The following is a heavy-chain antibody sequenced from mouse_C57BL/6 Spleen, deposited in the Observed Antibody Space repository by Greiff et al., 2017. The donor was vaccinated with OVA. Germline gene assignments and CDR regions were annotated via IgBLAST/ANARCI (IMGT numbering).Heavy chain of an antibody. D-gene: IGHD2-4*01. CDR1: GFTFSSYA. J-gene: IGHJ4*01. CDR3: ARDGDDYDYYAMDY. V-gene: IGHV5-4*01. CDR2: ISDGGSYT. Sequence: DVMLVESGGGLVKPGGSLKLSCAASGFTFSSYAMSWVRQTPEKRLEWVATISDGGSYTYYPDNVKGRFTISRDNAKNNLYLQMSHLKSEDTAMYYCARDGDDYDYYAMDYWGQGTSVTVSS.